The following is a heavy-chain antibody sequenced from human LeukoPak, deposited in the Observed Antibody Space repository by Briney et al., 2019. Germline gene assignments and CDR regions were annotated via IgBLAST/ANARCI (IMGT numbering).Heavy chain of an antibody. V-gene: IGHV4-39*01. CDR3: LKHAGGIILT. CDR1: GDSISGSDYY. J-gene: IGHJ5*02. Sequence: PSETLSLTRTVSGDSISGSDYYWGWIRQPPGKGLEWIANIWYSGSAYYNPSLQSRVTITVDTSKNQFSLNVRSVTAADSAVYYCLKHAGGIILTWGQGTRVTVSS. D-gene: IGHD3-9*01. CDR2: IWYSGSA.